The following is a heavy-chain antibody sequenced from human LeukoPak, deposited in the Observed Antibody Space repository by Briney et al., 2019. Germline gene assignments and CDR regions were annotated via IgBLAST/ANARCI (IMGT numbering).Heavy chain of an antibody. CDR1: GVSFSGYY. Sequence: SETLSLTCAVYGVSFSGYYWSWLRQPPGKGLEWVGEINHSGSTNYNPSLKSRVTISVDTSKNQFSPKLSSVTAADTAVYYCARDHYYGSGSYSDYWGQGTLVTVSS. CDR3: ARDHYYGSGSYSDY. CDR2: INHSGST. D-gene: IGHD3-10*01. J-gene: IGHJ4*02. V-gene: IGHV4-34*01.